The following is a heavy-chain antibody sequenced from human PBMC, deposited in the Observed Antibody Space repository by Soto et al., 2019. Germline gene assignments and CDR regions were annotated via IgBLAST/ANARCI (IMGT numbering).Heavy chain of an antibody. Sequence: RGESLKISCKGSGYSFTTYRIGWIRQMPGKGLEWMGIIYPGVSETRYSPSFQGQVTISADKSNTTAYLQMNSLKASDTAMYYCASQEMATKNVDAFDIWGQGTMVTVSS. CDR1: GYSFTTYR. CDR3: ASQEMATKNVDAFDI. D-gene: IGHD5-12*01. V-gene: IGHV5-51*01. J-gene: IGHJ3*02. CDR2: IYPGVSET.